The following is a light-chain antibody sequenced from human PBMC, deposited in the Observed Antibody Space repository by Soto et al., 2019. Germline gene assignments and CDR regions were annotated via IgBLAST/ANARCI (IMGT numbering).Light chain of an antibody. Sequence: AIRMTQSPSSLSASTGDRVTITCRASQGIRSYLAWYQQKPGKAPKLLIYAASTLQSGVQSRFSGSGSGTDFTLTISCLQSEDFATYYCQQYYSYPLTFGGGTKVEIK. CDR2: AAS. V-gene: IGKV1-8*01. CDR3: QQYYSYPLT. CDR1: QGIRSY. J-gene: IGKJ4*01.